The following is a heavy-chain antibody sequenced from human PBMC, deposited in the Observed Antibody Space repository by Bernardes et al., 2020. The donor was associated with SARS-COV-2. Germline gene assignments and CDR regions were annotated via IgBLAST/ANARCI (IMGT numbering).Heavy chain of an antibody. D-gene: IGHD6-13*01. CDR2: VYFTGNT. CDR3: ARDVFLGSSWDQSYYGMDV. J-gene: IGHJ6*02. CDR1: GGPISSPY. V-gene: IGHV4-59*11. Sequence: SETLSLTCTVSGGPISSPYWSWIRQCPGPGLAWIGNVYFTGNTHHNPSLRSRAIIGIDTSKSQFSLRLNSVTAADAAVYYCARDVFLGSSWDQSYYGMDVWGQGTTVTVSS.